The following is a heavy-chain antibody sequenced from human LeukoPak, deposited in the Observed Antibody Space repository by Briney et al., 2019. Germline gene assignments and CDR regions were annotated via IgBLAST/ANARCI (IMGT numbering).Heavy chain of an antibody. J-gene: IGHJ4*02. CDR1: GGSIISSNYY. CDR2: IYQSGSGIS. D-gene: IGHD3-3*01. CDR3: ASTLRFLPYRRFDY. V-gene: IGHV4-39*01. Sequence: PSETLSLTCSVSGGSIISSNYYWGWIRQPPGKGLEWIVSIYQSGSGISYYNPSLKSRVTISGDTSKNQFFLRLSSVTAADTAVYYCASTLRFLPYRRFDYWGQGTLVTVPS.